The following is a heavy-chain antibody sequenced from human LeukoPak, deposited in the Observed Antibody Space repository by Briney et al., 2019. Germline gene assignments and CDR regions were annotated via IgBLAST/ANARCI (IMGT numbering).Heavy chain of an antibody. CDR2: INPNSGGT. D-gene: IGHD5-18*01. CDR3: ARDGDTYGYYYYGLDV. Sequence: ASAKVSCKASAYTFTAYHMHWVRQAPGQGLEWMGWINPNSGGTNYAQKLQGRVTLTRDTSISTAYMELSSLRSDDTAVYYCARDGDTYGYYYYGLDVWGQGTTVTVSS. CDR1: AYTFTAYH. V-gene: IGHV1-2*02. J-gene: IGHJ6*02.